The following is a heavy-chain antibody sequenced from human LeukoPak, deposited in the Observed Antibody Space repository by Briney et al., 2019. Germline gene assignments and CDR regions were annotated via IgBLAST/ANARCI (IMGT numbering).Heavy chain of an antibody. J-gene: IGHJ5*02. Sequence: ASVKVSCKVSGYTLTELSMHWVRQAPGKGLEWMGGFDPEDGETIYAQKFRGRVTMTEDTSTDTAYMELSSLRSEDTAVYYCATEPRRWVVPPWFDPWGQGTLVTVSS. D-gene: IGHD4-23*01. CDR1: GYTLTELS. V-gene: IGHV1-24*01. CDR2: FDPEDGET. CDR3: ATEPRRWVVPPWFDP.